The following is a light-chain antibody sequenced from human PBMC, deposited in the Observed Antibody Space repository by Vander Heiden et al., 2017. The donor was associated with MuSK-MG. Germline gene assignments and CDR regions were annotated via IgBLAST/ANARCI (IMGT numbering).Light chain of an antibody. CDR2: AAS. CDR3: QQGNRYPYT. Sequence: DIQLTQSPSFLSASVGDRVTITCRASQGISSYLAWCQQKPGKAPKVLIYAASTLQSGVPSRFSGSGSGTEFTLTISSLQPEDFATYYCQQGNRYPYTFGQGTKLEIK. V-gene: IGKV1-9*01. J-gene: IGKJ2*01. CDR1: QGISSY.